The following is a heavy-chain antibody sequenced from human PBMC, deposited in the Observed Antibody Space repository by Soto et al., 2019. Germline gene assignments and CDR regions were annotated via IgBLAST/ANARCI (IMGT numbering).Heavy chain of an antibody. CDR1: GFTFSSYA. Sequence: PGGSLRLSCAASGFTFSSYAMHWVRRAPGKGLEWVAVISYDGSNKYYADSVKGRFTISRDNSKNTLYLQMNSLRAEDTAVYYCARDPLGVVVPAAIPDYYYGMDVWGQGTTVTVSS. CDR2: ISYDGSNK. D-gene: IGHD2-2*02. CDR3: ARDPLGVVVPAAIPDYYYGMDV. V-gene: IGHV3-30-3*01. J-gene: IGHJ6*02.